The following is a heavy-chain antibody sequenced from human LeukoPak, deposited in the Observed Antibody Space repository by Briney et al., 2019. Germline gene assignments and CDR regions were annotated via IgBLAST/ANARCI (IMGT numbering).Heavy chain of an antibody. Sequence: GGSLRLSCEASGFTFDNYWMSWVRQAPGKGLEWVANIKQDGSEKYYADSVKGRFTISRDNAKNSLFLQMNSLGAEDTAVYYCAVYSSGWYNTFDIWGQGTMVTVSS. J-gene: IGHJ3*02. CDR2: IKQDGSEK. V-gene: IGHV3-7*01. CDR3: AVYSSGWYNTFDI. D-gene: IGHD6-19*01. CDR1: GFTFDNYW.